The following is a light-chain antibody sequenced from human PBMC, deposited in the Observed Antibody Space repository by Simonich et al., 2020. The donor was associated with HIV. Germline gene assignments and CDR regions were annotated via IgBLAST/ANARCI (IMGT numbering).Light chain of an antibody. CDR3: QQFNSFPLT. CDR2: KAS. CDR1: QSISSW. J-gene: IGKJ5*01. V-gene: IGKV1-5*03. Sequence: DIQMTQSPSTLSASVGDRVSITCRASQSISSWFAWYQQKPGKAPKILIYKASSLQSGVPSTFSGSGSGTEFTLTISSLQPDDFATYYCQQFNSFPLTFGQGTRLDIK.